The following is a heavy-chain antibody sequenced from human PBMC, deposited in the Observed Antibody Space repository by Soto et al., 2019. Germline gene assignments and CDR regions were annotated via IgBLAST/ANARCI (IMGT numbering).Heavy chain of an antibody. J-gene: IGHJ6*02. V-gene: IGHV3-30-3*01. D-gene: IGHD2-15*01. Sequence: QVQLVESGGGVVQPGRSLRLSCAASGFTFSSYAMHWVRQAPGKGLEWVAVISYDGSNKYYADSVKGRFTISRDNSKNTLYLQMNSLRAEDTAVYYCADSGYCSGGSCYLGMGYYYGMDVWGQGTTVTVSS. CDR1: GFTFSSYA. CDR3: ADSGYCSGGSCYLGMGYYYGMDV. CDR2: ISYDGSNK.